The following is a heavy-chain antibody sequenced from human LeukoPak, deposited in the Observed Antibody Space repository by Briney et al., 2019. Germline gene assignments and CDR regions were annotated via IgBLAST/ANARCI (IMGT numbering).Heavy chain of an antibody. V-gene: IGHV1-2*02. Sequence: ASVKVSCKASGYTFTGYYMHWVRQAPGQGLEWMGWINPNSGGTNYAQKFQGRVTMTTDTSTSTAYMELRSLRSDDTAVYYCARDDYGAPNWFDPWGQGTLVTVSS. CDR2: INPNSGGT. CDR3: ARDDYGAPNWFDP. CDR1: GYTFTGYY. J-gene: IGHJ5*02. D-gene: IGHD4-17*01.